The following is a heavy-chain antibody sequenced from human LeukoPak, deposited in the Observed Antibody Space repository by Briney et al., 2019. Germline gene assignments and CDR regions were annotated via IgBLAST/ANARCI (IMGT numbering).Heavy chain of an antibody. J-gene: IGHJ5*02. CDR2: FDPEDGET. CDR1: GYTLTELS. V-gene: IGHV1-24*01. D-gene: IGHD2-2*01. CDR3: ATTPAAKGSWFDP. Sequence: GASVKVSCKVSGYTLTELSMHWVRQAPGKGLEWMGGFDPEDGETIYAQKSQGRVTMTEDTSTDTAYMELSSLRSEDTAVYYCATTPAAKGSWFDPWGLGTLVTVSS.